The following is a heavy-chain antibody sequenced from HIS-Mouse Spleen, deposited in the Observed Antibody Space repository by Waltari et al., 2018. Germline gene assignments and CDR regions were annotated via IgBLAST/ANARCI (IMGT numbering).Heavy chain of an antibody. CDR3: ARDMSTVVTSLFDY. V-gene: IGHV3-30-3*01. CDR1: GFTFSSYA. J-gene: IGHJ4*02. D-gene: IGHD2-21*02. Sequence: QVQLVESGGGVVQPGRSLRLSCAASGFTFSSYAMHWVRQAPGKGLEWVSVISYDGSNKYYADSVKGRFTISRDNSKTTLYLQMNSLRAEDTAVYYCARDMSTVVTSLFDYWGQGTLVTVSS. CDR2: ISYDGSNK.